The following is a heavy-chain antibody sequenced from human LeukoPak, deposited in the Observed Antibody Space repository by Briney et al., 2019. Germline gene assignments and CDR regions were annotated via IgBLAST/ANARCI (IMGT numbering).Heavy chain of an antibody. V-gene: IGHV3-48*03. CDR1: GFTFSSYE. CDR3: IRGPRVYCGGDCYLSDY. D-gene: IGHD2-21*02. J-gene: IGHJ4*02. CDR2: ISSSDSTI. Sequence: PGGSLRLSCAASGFTFSSYEMHWVRQAPGKGLEWVSYISSSDSTIYYADSVKGRFTISRDNAKNSLYLQMNSLKTEDTAVYYCIRGPRVYCGGDCYLSDYWGQGTLVTVSS.